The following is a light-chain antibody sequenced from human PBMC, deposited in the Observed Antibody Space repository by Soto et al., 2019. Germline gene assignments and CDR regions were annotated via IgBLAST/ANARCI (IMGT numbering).Light chain of an antibody. CDR2: AAS. CDR1: QVISTS. Sequence: IHLAHSPSFLSPSIGESVTITCRASQVISTSLAWYQVKPGKAPKLLIYAASTLESGVPSRFSATVSGTEFSLTITSLQPEDFATYYCQQLFDSPITFGQGTRLEIK. J-gene: IGKJ5*01. CDR3: QQLFDSPIT. V-gene: IGKV1-9*01.